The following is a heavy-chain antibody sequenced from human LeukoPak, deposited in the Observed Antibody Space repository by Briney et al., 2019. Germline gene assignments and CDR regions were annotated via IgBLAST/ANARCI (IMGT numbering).Heavy chain of an antibody. V-gene: IGHV3-21*01. CDR3: ARESWGEGSFDY. CDR2: ISSSSSHI. D-gene: IGHD3-10*01. J-gene: IGHJ4*02. Sequence: GGSLRLSCAASGFTFSNAWMSWVRQAPGKGLEWVSLISSSSSHIYYADSVKGRFTISRDNAKNSLYLQMSSLRAEDTAVYYCARESWGEGSFDYWGQGTLVTVSS. CDR1: GFTFSNAW.